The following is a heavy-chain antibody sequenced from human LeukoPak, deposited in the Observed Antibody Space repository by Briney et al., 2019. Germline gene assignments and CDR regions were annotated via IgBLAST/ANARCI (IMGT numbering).Heavy chain of an antibody. CDR3: ASVLESDYDFWINY. D-gene: IGHD3-3*01. Sequence: SETLSLTCAVYGGSFSGYYWSWIRQPPGKGLEWIGEINHSGSTNYNPSLKSRVTISVDTSKNQFSLKLSSVTAADTAVYYCASVLESDYDFWINYWGQGTLVTVSS. J-gene: IGHJ4*02. CDR2: INHSGST. CDR1: GGSFSGYY. V-gene: IGHV4-34*01.